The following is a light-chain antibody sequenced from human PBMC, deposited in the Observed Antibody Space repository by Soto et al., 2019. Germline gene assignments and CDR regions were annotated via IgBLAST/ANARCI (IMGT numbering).Light chain of an antibody. Sequence: EIVLTQSPATLSLSPGERATLSCRASQRISGYLGWYQQKPGQAPRLLIYDASNRATGIPVRFSGSGSGTDYTLTISRLEPEDFAVYYCQQYGSSGTFGQGTKVDIK. J-gene: IGKJ1*01. V-gene: IGKV3-20*01. CDR2: DAS. CDR3: QQYGSSGT. CDR1: QRISGY.